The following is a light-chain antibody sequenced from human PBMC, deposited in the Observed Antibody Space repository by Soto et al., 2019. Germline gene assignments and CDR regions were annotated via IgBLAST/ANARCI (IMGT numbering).Light chain of an antibody. CDR2: KAS. CDR1: QSISSW. J-gene: IGKJ1*01. CDR3: QHYNSYSEA. Sequence: DIQMTQSPSTLSACVGDRVTITFRASQSISSWLAWYQQKPGKAPKLLIYKASTLKSGVPSRFSGSGSGTEFTLTISSLQPDDFATYYCQHYNSYSEAFGQGTKVDI. V-gene: IGKV1-5*03.